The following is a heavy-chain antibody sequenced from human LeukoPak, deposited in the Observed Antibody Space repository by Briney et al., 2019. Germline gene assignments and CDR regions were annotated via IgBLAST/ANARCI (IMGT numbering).Heavy chain of an antibody. J-gene: IGHJ4*02. V-gene: IGHV3-11*03. CDR1: GFTFSDYY. CDR3: AGSSGYHYFDY. CDR2: ISSSSSYT. D-gene: IGHD3-22*01. Sequence: PGGSLRLSCAASGFTFSDYYMSWIRQAPGKGLEWVSYISSSSSYTNYADSVKGRFTISRDNAKNSLYLQMNSLRAEDKAVYYCAGSSGYHYFDYWGQGTLVTVSS.